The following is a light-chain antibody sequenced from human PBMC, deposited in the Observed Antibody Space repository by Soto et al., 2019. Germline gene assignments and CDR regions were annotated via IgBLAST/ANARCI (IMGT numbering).Light chain of an antibody. Sequence: QSALTQPASVSGSPGQSITISCTGISSDVGSYNLVSWYQQHPGKAPKLIIFEVTQRPSGVSNRFSGSKSGNTASLTISGLQTEDEADYYCCSYSGSNTRYVFGSGTQLTVL. J-gene: IGLJ7*01. V-gene: IGLV2-23*02. CDR3: CSYSGSNTRYV. CDR1: SSDVGSYNL. CDR2: EVT.